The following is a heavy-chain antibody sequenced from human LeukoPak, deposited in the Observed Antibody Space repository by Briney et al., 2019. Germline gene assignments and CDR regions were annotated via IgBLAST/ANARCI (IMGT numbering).Heavy chain of an antibody. J-gene: IGHJ6*03. Sequence: SETLSLTCTVSGGSISSYYWSWIRQPAGKGLEWIGRIYTSGSTNYNPSLKSRVTMSVDTSKNQFSLKLSAVTAADPAVYYCARDANKHGITGTQYYYYYYMDVWGKGTTVTVSS. CDR3: ARDANKHGITGTQYYYYYYMDV. V-gene: IGHV4-4*07. CDR2: IYTSGST. D-gene: IGHD1-20*01. CDR1: GGSISSYY.